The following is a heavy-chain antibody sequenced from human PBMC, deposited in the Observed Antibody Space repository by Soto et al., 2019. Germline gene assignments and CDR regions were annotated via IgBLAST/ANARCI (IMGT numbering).Heavy chain of an antibody. CDR2: IYWDDDK. CDR1: GFSLSTNGVG. Sequence: QITLKESGPTLVKPTQTLTLTCSFSGFSLSTNGVGVGWIRQPPGKALEWLALIYWDDDKRYSPSPKTRLTSAKDPSKSQVVLTMTNMDPVDTATYYCAHKPYSFRWAVDYWGQGALVTVSS. V-gene: IGHV2-5*02. J-gene: IGHJ4*02. CDR3: AHKPYSFRWAVDY. D-gene: IGHD5-18*01.